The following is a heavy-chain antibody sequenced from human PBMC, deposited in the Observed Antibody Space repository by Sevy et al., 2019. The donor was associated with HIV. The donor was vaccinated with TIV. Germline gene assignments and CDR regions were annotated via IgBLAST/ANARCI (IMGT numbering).Heavy chain of an antibody. J-gene: IGHJ4*02. V-gene: IGHV1-2*02. CDR1: GYTFTGYY. CDR3: ARMGDYFDTSRYYPLKY. Sequence: ASVKVSCKASGYTFTGYYVHWLRQAPGQGLEWMGWINPKTGGTYFVKKFQDRVTMTTGTSITTAYLELSGLRFDDTAVYYCARMGDYFDTSRYYPLKYWGQGTLVTVSS. D-gene: IGHD3-22*01. CDR2: INPKTGGT.